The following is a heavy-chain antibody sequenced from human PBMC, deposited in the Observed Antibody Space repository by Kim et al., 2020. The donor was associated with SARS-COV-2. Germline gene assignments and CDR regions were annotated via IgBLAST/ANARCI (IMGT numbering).Heavy chain of an antibody. J-gene: IGHJ4*02. D-gene: IGHD1-20*01. V-gene: IGHV4-61*01. CDR3: ARVLGNWNEPPDY. Sequence: SETLSLTCTVSGGSVSSGSYYWSWIRQPPGKGLEWIGYIYYSGSTNYNPSLKSRVTISVDTSKNQFSLKLSSVTAADTAVYYCARVLGNWNEPPDYWGQGTLVTVSS. CDR1: GGSVSSGSYY. CDR2: IYYSGST.